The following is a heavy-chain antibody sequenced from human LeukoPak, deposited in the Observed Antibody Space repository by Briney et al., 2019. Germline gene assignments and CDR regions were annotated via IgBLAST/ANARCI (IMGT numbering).Heavy chain of an antibody. CDR3: AKDKYSSSWNLFDY. V-gene: IGHV3-30*02. J-gene: IGHJ4*02. D-gene: IGHD6-13*01. CDR2: IWYDGSNK. Sequence: GGSLRLSCAASGFTFSRYGMHWVRQAPGKGLKWVAVIWYDGSNKYYADSVKGRFTISRDNSKNTLYLQMNSLRAEDTAVYYCAKDKYSSSWNLFDYWGQGTLVTVSS. CDR1: GFTFSRYG.